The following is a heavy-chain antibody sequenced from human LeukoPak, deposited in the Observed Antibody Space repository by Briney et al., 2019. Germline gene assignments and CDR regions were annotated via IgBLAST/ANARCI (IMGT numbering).Heavy chain of an antibody. CDR3: ARTPPVGYGGTYYFDY. V-gene: IGHV4-30-4*07. CDR1: GGSISSGGYS. D-gene: IGHD4-23*01. CDR2: IYYSGST. J-gene: IGHJ4*02. Sequence: PSETLSLTCAVSGGSISSGGYSWSWIRQPPGKGLEWIGYIYYSGSTYYNPSLKSRVTISVDTSKNQFSLKLSSVTAADTAVYYCARTPPVGYGGTYYFDYWGQGTLVTVSS.